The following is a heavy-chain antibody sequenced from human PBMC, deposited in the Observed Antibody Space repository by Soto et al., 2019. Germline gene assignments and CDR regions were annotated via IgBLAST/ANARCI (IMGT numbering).Heavy chain of an antibody. CDR3: AREKGYNWFDP. Sequence: SETLSLTCTVSGGSISGYYWSWIRQPPGKGLEWIGYIYYSGSTNYNPSLKSRVTISVDTSKNQFSLKLSSVTAADTAVYYCAREKGYNWFDPWGQGTLVTVSS. CDR1: GGSISGYY. CDR2: IYYSGST. V-gene: IGHV4-59*08. J-gene: IGHJ5*02.